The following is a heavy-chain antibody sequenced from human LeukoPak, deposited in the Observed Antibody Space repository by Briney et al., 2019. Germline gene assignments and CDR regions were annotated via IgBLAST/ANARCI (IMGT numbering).Heavy chain of an antibody. CDR2: ISGSCGST. V-gene: IGHV3-23*01. CDR3: AKGGSNSGYDFLAWPYYYYYMDV. CDR1: GFTFSSYA. Sequence: GGSLRLSCAASGFTFSSYAMSWVRQAPGKGLEWVSAISGSCGSTYYADSVKGRFTISRDNSKNTLYLQMNSLRAEDTAVYYCAKGGSNSGYDFLAWPYYYYYMDVWGKGTTVTVSS. J-gene: IGHJ6*03. D-gene: IGHD5-12*01.